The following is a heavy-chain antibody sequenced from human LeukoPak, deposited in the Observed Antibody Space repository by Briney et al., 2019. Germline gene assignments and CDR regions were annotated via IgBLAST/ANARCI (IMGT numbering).Heavy chain of an antibody. CDR3: ARERERGGGPYYPDY. V-gene: IGHV3-33*01. Sequence: PGGSLRLSCTASGFTFRTYGMHWVRQAPGQGLEWVAVIWYDGSTKYYADSVKGRFTISRDNSMNTVYLQMNSLRAEDTAVYYCARERERGGGPYYPDYWGQEPWSPSPQ. J-gene: IGHJ4*01. D-gene: IGHD3-22*01. CDR2: IWYDGSTK. CDR1: GFTFRTYG.